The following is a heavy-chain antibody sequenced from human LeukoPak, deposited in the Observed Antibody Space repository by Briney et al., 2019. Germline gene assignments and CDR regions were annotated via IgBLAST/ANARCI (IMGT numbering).Heavy chain of an antibody. CDR3: ASRIPVAGNSYFDS. Sequence: SETLSLTCTVSGGSISSGGYYWSWIRQHPGKGLEWIGYIYYSGSTYYNPSLKSRVTISVDTSTNQFSLRLSSVTAADTAVYYCASRIPVAGNSYFDSWGQGTLVTVSS. D-gene: IGHD6-19*01. CDR1: GGSISSGGYY. V-gene: IGHV4-31*03. CDR2: IYYSGST. J-gene: IGHJ4*02.